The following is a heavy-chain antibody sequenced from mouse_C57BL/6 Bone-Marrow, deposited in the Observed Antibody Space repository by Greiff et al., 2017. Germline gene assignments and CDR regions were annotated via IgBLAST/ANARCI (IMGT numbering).Heavy chain of an antibody. CDR3: ARSSYDGYLYWYFDV. CDR2: IYPGDGDT. D-gene: IGHD2-3*01. V-gene: IGHV1-82*01. CDR1: GYAFSSSW. J-gene: IGHJ1*03. Sequence: QVQLQQSGPELVKPGASVKISCKASGYAFSSSWMNWVKQRPGKGLEWLGRIYPGDGDTNYNGKFKGKATLTADKSSSTAYMQLSSLTSEDSAVYFCARSSYDGYLYWYFDVWGTGTTVTVSS.